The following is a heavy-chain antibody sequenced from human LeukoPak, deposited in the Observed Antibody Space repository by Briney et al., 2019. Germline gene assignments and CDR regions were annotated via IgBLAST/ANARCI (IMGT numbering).Heavy chain of an antibody. CDR3: AKDYYGSSTTYYLNY. J-gene: IGHJ4*02. Sequence: PGGSLRDSCAPSGFTFSSYAMSWVRQAPGKGLEWVSAISGSGGSTYYADSVKGRFTISRDNFKNTLYLQMNSLRDEDTAVYYCAKDYYGSSTTYYLNYGARETLVTVSS. V-gene: IGHV3-23*01. D-gene: IGHD3-22*01. CDR1: GFTFSSYA. CDR2: ISGSGGST.